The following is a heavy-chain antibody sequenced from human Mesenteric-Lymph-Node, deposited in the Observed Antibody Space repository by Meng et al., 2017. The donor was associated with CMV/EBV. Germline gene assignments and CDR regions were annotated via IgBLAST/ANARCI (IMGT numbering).Heavy chain of an antibody. CDR2: ISGYNGDT. Sequence: ASVKVSCKASGYTFTDFGINWVRQAPGQGLEWMGWISGYNGDTNYAQNVQGRVTMTTDTSTSTAHMELRSLRSDDTAVYYCARDERGYYASGGFDFWGQGTLVTVSS. CDR3: ARDERGYYASGGFDF. V-gene: IGHV1-18*01. CDR1: GYTFTDFG. D-gene: IGHD3-10*01. J-gene: IGHJ4*02.